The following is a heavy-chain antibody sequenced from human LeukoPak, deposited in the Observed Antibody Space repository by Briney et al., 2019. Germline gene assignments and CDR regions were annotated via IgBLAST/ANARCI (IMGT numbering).Heavy chain of an antibody. V-gene: IGHV3-23*01. CDR1: GFTFSSYA. CDR3: AKTPYYDFWSGSAAPASSWFDP. J-gene: IGHJ5*02. Sequence: GGSPRLSCAASGFTFSSYAMSWVRQAPGKGLEWVSAISGSGGSTYYADSVKGRFTISRDNSKNTLYLQMNSLRAEDTAVYYCAKTPYYDFWSGSAAPASSWFDPWGQGTLVTVSS. CDR2: ISGSGGST. D-gene: IGHD3-3*01.